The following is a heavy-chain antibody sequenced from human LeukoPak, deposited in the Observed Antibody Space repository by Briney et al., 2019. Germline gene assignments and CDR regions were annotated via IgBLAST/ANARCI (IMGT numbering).Heavy chain of an antibody. J-gene: IGHJ6*03. D-gene: IGHD3-10*01. CDR2: ISSSSSYI. CDR1: GFTFSSYS. V-gene: IGHV3-21*01. CDR3: AREPYYYGSGINYYYMDV. Sequence: PGGSLRLSCAASGFTFSSYSMNWVRQAPGKGLEWVSSISSSSSYIYYADSVEGRFTISRDNAKNSLYLQMNSLRAEDTAVYYCAREPYYYGSGINYYYMDVWGKGTTVTISS.